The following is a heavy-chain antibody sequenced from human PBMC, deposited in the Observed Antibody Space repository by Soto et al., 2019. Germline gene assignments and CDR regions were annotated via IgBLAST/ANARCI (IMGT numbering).Heavy chain of an antibody. CDR3: AKDLTRQLAYWLDP. CDR1: GFSFTGYY. CDR2: INAHSGGT. Sequence: ASVKVSCKASGFSFTGYYIHWLRQAPGQGLEWMGWINAHSGGTEYAQKFQGRVTLTRDTSIATAHLTLTSLTSDDTALYYCAKDLTRQLAYWLDPWGQGTQVTVSS. D-gene: IGHD6-6*01. V-gene: IGHV1-2*02. J-gene: IGHJ5*02.